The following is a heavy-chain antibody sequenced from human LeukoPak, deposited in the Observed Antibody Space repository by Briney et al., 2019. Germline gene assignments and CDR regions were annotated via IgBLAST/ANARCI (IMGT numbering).Heavy chain of an antibody. CDR2: ISSSSSTI. CDR3: ARVGDGYNVGFDY. D-gene: IGHD5-24*01. CDR1: GFTFSSYS. V-gene: IGHV3-48*01. Sequence: PGGSLRLCCAASGFTFSSYSMNWVRQAPGKGLEWVSYISSSSSTIYYADSVKGRFTISRDNAKNSLYLQMNSLRAEDTAVYYCARVGDGYNVGFDYWGQGTLVTVSS. J-gene: IGHJ4*02.